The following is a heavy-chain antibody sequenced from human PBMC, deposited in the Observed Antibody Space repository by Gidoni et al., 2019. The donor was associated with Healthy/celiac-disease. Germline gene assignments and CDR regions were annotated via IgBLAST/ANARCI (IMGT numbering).Heavy chain of an antibody. CDR2: IYPGDSDT. V-gene: IGHV5-51*01. D-gene: IGHD6-19*01. CDR1: GYSFTSSW. CDR3: AKGPYSSGWYAGGWFDP. Sequence: EVQLVQSGAEVKKPGEARKISCKGSGYSFTSSWIGWVRQMPGKGLEWMGIIYPGDSDTRYSPSFQGQVTISADKSISTAYLQWSSLKASDTAMYYCAKGPYSSGWYAGGWFDPWGQGTLVTVSS. J-gene: IGHJ5*02.